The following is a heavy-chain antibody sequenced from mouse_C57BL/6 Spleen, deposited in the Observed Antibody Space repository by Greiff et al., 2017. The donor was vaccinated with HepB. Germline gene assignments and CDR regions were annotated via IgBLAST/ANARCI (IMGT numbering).Heavy chain of an antibody. J-gene: IGHJ3*01. CDR3: ARLGDGYYVGFAY. D-gene: IGHD2-3*01. V-gene: IGHV1-69*01. Sequence: QVQLKQSGAELVMPGASVKLSCKASGYTFTSYWMHWVKQRPGQGLEWIGEIDPSDSYTNYNQKFKGKSTLTVDKSSSTAYMQLSSLTSEDSAVYYCARLGDGYYVGFAYWGQGTLVTVSA. CDR2: IDPSDSYT. CDR1: GYTFTSYW.